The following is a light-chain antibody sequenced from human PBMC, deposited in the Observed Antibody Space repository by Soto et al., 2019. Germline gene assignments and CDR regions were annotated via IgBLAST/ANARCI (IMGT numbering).Light chain of an antibody. CDR2: EVS. CDR3: SSYATSSPYV. V-gene: IGLV2-14*01. Sequence: QSALTQPASVSGSPGQSITISCTGTSSDVGDYNYVSWYQHHPGKAPKLIIYEVSHRPSGISDRFSGSKSGNTASLTISGLQVEDEADYYCSSYATSSPYVFGPGTKLTVL. CDR1: SSDVGDYNY. J-gene: IGLJ1*01.